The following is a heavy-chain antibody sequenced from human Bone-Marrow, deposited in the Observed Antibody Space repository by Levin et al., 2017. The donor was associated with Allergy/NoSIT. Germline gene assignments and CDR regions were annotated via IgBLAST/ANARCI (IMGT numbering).Heavy chain of an antibody. CDR3: AREGDYYDSSGYW. CDR1: GGSISSGGYY. D-gene: IGHD3-22*01. Sequence: PSETLSLTCTVSGGSISSGGYYWTWIRQTPGKGLEWIGHIYDSGNTKYNPSLKSRVTISVDTSKSQFSLKLTSVTAADTAMYYCAREGDYYDSSGYWWGQGTMVTVST. CDR2: IYDSGNT. V-gene: IGHV4-30-4*01. J-gene: IGHJ3*01.